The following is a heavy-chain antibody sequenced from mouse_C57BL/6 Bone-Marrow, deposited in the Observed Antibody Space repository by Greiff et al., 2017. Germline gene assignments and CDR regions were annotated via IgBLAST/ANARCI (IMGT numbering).Heavy chain of an antibody. Sequence: QVQLQQPGAELVRPGSSVKLSCKASGYTFTSYWMDWVKQRPGQGLEWIGNIYPSDSETPSNQKFTDKATLTVDKSSSTTYVQLSSLTSEDSAVYYGAIGGLLYFDYWGQGTTLTVSS. J-gene: IGHJ2*01. V-gene: IGHV1-61*01. CDR1: GYTFTSYW. CDR3: AIGGLLYFDY. D-gene: IGHD2-3*01. CDR2: IYPSDSET.